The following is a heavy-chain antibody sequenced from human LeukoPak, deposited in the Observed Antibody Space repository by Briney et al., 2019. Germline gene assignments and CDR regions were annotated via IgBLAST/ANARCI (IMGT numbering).Heavy chain of an antibody. D-gene: IGHD3-22*01. V-gene: IGHV4-34*01. CDR2: INHSGST. Sequence: GSLRLSCAASGFTVSSNYMSWVRQPPGKGLEWIGEINHSGSTNYNPSLKSRVTISVDTSKNQFSLKLSSVTAADTAVYYCARARAHLKYYYDSSGYYYFDYWGQGTLVTVSS. CDR3: ARARAHLKYYYDSSGYYYFDY. J-gene: IGHJ4*02. CDR1: GFTVSSNY.